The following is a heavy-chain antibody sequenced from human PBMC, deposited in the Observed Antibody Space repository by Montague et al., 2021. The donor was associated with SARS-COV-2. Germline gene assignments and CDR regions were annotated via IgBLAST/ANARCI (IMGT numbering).Heavy chain of an antibody. J-gene: IGHJ4*02. CDR1: GGSISSYY. V-gene: IGHV4-59*01. D-gene: IGHD1-1*01. CDR2: VHYTRST. Sequence: ETLSLTCEVSGGSISSYYWSWLRQSPGKGLDWIGYVHYTRSTKYNPSLKTRVTLSLDTPKNQFSLKLSSVTAADTAVYYCARAQNTCFIANCVNYFEVWGLGALVTVSS. CDR3: ARAQNTCFIANCVNYFEV.